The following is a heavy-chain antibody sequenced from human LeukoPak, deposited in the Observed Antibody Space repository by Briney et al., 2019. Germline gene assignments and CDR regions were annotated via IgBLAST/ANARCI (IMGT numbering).Heavy chain of an antibody. CDR2: ISYDGSKK. J-gene: IGHJ4*02. CDR1: GFTFSTNA. D-gene: IGHD6-19*01. V-gene: IGHV3-30-3*01. Sequence: GRSLRLSCAASGFTFSTNAVNWVRQAPGKGLEWVAAISYDGSKKSYVDSVKGRFTISRDNSKNTLYLQMNSLRAEDTAVYYCARDPAVAAFDYWGQGTLVTVSS. CDR3: ARDPAVAAFDY.